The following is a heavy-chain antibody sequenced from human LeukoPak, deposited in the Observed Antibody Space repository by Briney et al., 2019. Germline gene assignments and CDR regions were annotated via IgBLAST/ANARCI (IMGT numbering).Heavy chain of an antibody. J-gene: IGHJ4*02. CDR2: ISYDGTKN. CDR1: GFALTGYA. CDR3: ARDSSGWYGRLHN. Sequence: GRSLRLSCAASGFALTGYAMHWVRQAPGKGLEWVAVISYDGTKNYYADSVKGRFTISRDNSKNTLYLEMNSRRPENTSLYTCARDSSGWYGRLHNWVQGALVIVSS. D-gene: IGHD6-19*01. V-gene: IGHV3-30*03.